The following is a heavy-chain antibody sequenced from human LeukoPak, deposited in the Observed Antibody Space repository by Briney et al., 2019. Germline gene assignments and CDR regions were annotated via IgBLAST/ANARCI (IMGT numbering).Heavy chain of an antibody. CDR1: GGSFSGYY. J-gene: IGHJ4*02. D-gene: IGHD3-16*02. V-gene: IGHV4-34*01. Sequence: SETLSLTCAVYGGSFSGYYWSWIRQPPGKGLEWIGEINHSGSTNYNPSLKSRVTISVDTSKNQFSLKLSSVTAADTAVYYCASGVITFGGVIAPTGKWGQGTLVTVSS. CDR3: ASGVITFGGVIAPTGK. CDR2: INHSGST.